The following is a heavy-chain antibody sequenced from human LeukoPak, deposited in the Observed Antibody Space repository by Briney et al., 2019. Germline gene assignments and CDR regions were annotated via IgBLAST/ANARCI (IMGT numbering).Heavy chain of an antibody. CDR2: INWNGGST. CDR1: GFTFDDYG. J-gene: IGHJ4*02. CDR3: ARAVGATNYFDY. Sequence: RPGGSLILSCAASGFTFDDYGMSWVRQAPGKGLEWVSGINWNGGSTGYADSVKGRFTISRDNAKNSLYLQMNSLRAEDTALYYCARAVGATNYFDYWGQGTLVTVSS. V-gene: IGHV3-20*04. D-gene: IGHD1-26*01.